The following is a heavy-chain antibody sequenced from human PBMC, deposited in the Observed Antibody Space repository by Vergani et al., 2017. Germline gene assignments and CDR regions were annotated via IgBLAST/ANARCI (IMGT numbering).Heavy chain of an antibody. CDR3: AKDGFCSSTSCYRLPQFYYYYYYMDV. CDR2: ISYDGSNK. V-gene: IGHV3-30*18. CDR1: GFTFSDYG. Sequence: QVQLVESGGGVVQPGRSLRLSCAASGFTFSDYGMHWVRQAPGKGLEWVAVISYDGSNKYYADSVKGRFTISRDNSKNTLYLQMNSLRAEDTAVYYCAKDGFCSSTSCYRLPQFYYYYYYMDVWGKGTTVTVSS. J-gene: IGHJ6*03. D-gene: IGHD2-2*01.